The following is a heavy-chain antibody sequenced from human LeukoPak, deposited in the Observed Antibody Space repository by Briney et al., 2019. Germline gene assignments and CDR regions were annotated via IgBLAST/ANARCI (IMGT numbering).Heavy chain of an antibody. Sequence: GGSLRLSCAASGFTFSDYYMGWIRQAPGKGLEWVSVIYTVGTTYYADSVKGRFTISRDSSKNTLNLQMNGLRTEDTALYYCARDTTVRYFGTWGTWGQGTLVTVSS. V-gene: IGHV3-66*02. CDR2: IYTVGTT. CDR1: GFTFSDYY. D-gene: IGHD3-9*01. CDR3: ARDTTVRYFGTWGT. J-gene: IGHJ5*02.